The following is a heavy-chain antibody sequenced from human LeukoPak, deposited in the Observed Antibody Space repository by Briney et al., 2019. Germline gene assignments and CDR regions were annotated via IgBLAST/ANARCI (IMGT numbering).Heavy chain of an antibody. J-gene: IGHJ6*02. CDR1: GDSVSSNSAA. V-gene: IGHV6-1*01. Sequence: SQTLSLTCAISGDSVSSNSAAWNWIRQSPSRGLEWLGRTYYRSKWYNDYAVSVKSRITINPDTSKNQFSLQLSSVTPEDTAVYYCARDSGYSSSWYSGYYYYYYGMDVWGQGTTVTVSS. D-gene: IGHD6-13*01. CDR3: ARDSGYSSSWYSGYYYYYYGMDV. CDR2: TYYRSKWYN.